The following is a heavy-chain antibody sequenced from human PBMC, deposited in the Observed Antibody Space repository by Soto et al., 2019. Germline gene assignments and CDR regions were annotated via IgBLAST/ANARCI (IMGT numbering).Heavy chain of an antibody. CDR2: ISYDGSNK. Sequence: GGALRLSCSDSGFTFTDWGMHWVRQAPGKGLEWVAVISYDGSNKNYADSVKGRFTISRDNSKNTLYLQMNSLRAEDTAVYYCAREIGVYCSSTSCDWGQGTLVTVSS. V-gene: IGHV3-30*03. J-gene: IGHJ4*02. CDR1: GFTFTDWG. D-gene: IGHD2-2*01. CDR3: AREIGVYCSSTSCD.